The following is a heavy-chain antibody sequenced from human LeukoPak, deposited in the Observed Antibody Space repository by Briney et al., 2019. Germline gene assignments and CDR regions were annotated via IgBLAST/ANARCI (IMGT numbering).Heavy chain of an antibody. D-gene: IGHD5-24*01. CDR3: ARAKNIKMTTILDY. CDR2: ISSTTDYK. V-gene: IGHV3-21*01. J-gene: IGHJ4*02. CDR1: GFTFSAYY. Sequence: GGSLSLSCAASGFTFSAYYMNWIRQAPGKGLEWVSSISSTTDYKVYADSLKGLFTISRDNAKNSLYLQMNRLRAEDTAVYHCARAKNIKMTTILDYWGQGTLVTVSS.